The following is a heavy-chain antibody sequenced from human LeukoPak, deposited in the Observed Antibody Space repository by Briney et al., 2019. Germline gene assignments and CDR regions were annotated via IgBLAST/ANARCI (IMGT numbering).Heavy chain of an antibody. Sequence: GESLKISCKISGYKLTNNWIGWVRQVPGKGLEWMGLIYPGYSDAKYSPSFQGQVTLSVDASISTAYLQLSGLRASDTAMYYCARHDQGGATTLDYWGQGTLVTVSS. J-gene: IGHJ4*02. D-gene: IGHD1-26*01. CDR2: IYPGYSDA. CDR3: ARHDQGGATTLDY. V-gene: IGHV5-51*01. CDR1: GYKLTNNW.